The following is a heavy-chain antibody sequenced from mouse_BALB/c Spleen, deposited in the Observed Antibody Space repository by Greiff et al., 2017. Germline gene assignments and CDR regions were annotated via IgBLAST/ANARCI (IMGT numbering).Heavy chain of an antibody. Sequence: EVKLQESGPELVKPGASVKISCKASGYTFTDYNMHWVKQSHGKSLEWIGYIYPYNGGTGYNQKFKSKATLTVDNSSSTAYMELRSLTSEDSAVYYCARLGRGAMDYWGQGTSVTVSS. D-gene: IGHD4-1*01. CDR3: ARLGRGAMDY. V-gene: IGHV1S29*02. CDR2: IYPYNGGT. J-gene: IGHJ4*01. CDR1: GYTFTDYN.